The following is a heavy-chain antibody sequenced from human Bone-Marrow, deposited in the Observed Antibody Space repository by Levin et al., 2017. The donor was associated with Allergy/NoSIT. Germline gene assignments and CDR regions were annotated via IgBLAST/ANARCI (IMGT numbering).Heavy chain of an antibody. CDR1: GFTFSNAW. Sequence: GGSLRLSCAASGFTFSNAWMSWVRQAPGKGLEWVGRIKSKTDGGTTDYAAPVKGRFTISRDDSKNTLYLQMNSLKTEDTAVYYCTTDPADYLLHCTPPCITMVRGVIPDDAFDIWGQGTMVTVSS. CDR3: TTDPADYLLHCTPPCITMVRGVIPDDAFDI. V-gene: IGHV3-15*01. CDR2: IKSKTDGGTT. D-gene: IGHD3-10*01. J-gene: IGHJ3*02.